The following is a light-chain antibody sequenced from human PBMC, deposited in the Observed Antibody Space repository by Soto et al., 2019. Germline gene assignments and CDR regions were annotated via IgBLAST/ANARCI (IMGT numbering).Light chain of an antibody. J-gene: IGKJ1*01. V-gene: IGKV3-20*01. CDR3: QQYGSSPSWT. CDR2: GAS. CDR1: QTVRNNY. Sequence: EVVLTQSPVTLSLSPGERATLSCRSIQTVRNNYLAWYQQKPGQAPRLLFFGASIRATGIPDRFSGSGSGTDFTLTISRLEPEDFAVYYCQQYGSSPSWTFGQGTKVDIK.